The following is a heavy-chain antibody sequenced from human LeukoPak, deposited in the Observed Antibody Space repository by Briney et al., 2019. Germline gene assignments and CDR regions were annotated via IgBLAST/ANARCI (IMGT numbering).Heavy chain of an antibody. Sequence: ASVKVSCKASGYTFTGYYMHWVRQPPGQGLEWMGWINPNSGGTNYAQKFQGRVTMTRDTSISTAYMELSRLRSDDTAVYYCARPLYSSSWYGYWGQGALVTVAS. CDR1: GYTFTGYY. J-gene: IGHJ4*02. CDR2: INPNSGGT. V-gene: IGHV1-2*02. D-gene: IGHD6-13*01. CDR3: ARPLYSSSWYGY.